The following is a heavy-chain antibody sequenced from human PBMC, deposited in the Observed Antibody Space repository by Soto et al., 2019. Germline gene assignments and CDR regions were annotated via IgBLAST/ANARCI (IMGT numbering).Heavy chain of an antibody. V-gene: IGHV4-39*02. J-gene: IGHJ5*02. CDR1: GGSISTRSSY. CDR3: GAEDYVATGYHLDP. D-gene: IGHD4-17*01. CDR2: IYYIGNT. Sequence: QLQLQESGPGLVKPSETLSLTRTVSGGSISTRSSYWGWIRQPPGKGLEWIGSIYYIGNTYYNPYLKCRAAIPIDSSTPRSSPNLNAVTPANPAVYYWGAEDYVATGYHLDPGGKGTMATVPP.